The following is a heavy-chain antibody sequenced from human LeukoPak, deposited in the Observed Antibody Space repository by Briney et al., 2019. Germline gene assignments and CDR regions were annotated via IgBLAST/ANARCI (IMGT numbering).Heavy chain of an antibody. J-gene: IGHJ6*04. Sequence: PSETLSLTCSVSGGSISGYYWSWIRQPPGQTLEWIGYIYSSGSTNYNPSLQSRVTMSVDTSMNQFSLRLSPVTAADTAVYYCARFTYTTRPSDVWGKGTTVTVSS. CDR1: GGSISGYY. CDR3: ARFTYTTRPSDV. CDR2: IYSSGST. V-gene: IGHV4-4*09. D-gene: IGHD3-16*01.